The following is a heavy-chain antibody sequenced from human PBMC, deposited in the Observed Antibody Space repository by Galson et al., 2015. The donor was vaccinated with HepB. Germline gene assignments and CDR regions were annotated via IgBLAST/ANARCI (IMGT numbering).Heavy chain of an antibody. D-gene: IGHD3-9*01. Sequence: ETLSLTCTVSGGSISSSSYYWGWIRQPPGKGLEWIGSIYYSGSTYYNPSLKSRVTISVDTSKNQFSLKLSSVTAADTAVYYCARHRRYFDWLLELDYWGQGTLVTVSS. V-gene: IGHV4-39*01. CDR1: GGSISSSSYY. CDR3: ARHRRYFDWLLELDY. CDR2: IYYSGST. J-gene: IGHJ4*02.